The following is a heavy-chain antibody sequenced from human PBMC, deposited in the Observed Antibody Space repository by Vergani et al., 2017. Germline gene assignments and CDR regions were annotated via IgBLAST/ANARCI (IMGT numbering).Heavy chain of an antibody. V-gene: IGHV3-11*04. CDR3: AKNPGISTPRHYYAMDV. Sequence: LEESGGGSVKPGGSLRLSCAASGFKFSDHYMSWICQAPGKGLEWVSHISPGASTVSYTDSVTGRFTVSRDNDNNSLTLDMTTLRVEDTAVYYCAKNPGISTPRHYYAMDVWGQGTTVTVSS. J-gene: IGHJ6*02. CDR1: GFKFSDHY. CDR2: ISPGASTV. D-gene: IGHD1-14*01.